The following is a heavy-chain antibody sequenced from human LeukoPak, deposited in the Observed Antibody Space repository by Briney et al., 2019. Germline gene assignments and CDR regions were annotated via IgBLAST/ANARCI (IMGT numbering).Heavy chain of an antibody. CDR2: INPYSGGT. D-gene: IGHD6-19*01. Sequence: ASVKVSCKASGYTFTYYYMHWVRQAPGQGLEWMGRINPYSGGTNYAQKFQGRVTMTRDTSISTAYMELSRLKSDDTAVYYCARDYSSGWYGYWGQGTLVTVSS. J-gene: IGHJ4*02. CDR3: ARDYSSGWYGY. CDR1: GYTFTYYY. V-gene: IGHV1-2*06.